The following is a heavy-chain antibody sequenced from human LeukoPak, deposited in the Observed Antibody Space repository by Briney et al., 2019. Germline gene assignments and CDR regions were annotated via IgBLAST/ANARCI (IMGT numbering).Heavy chain of an antibody. J-gene: IGHJ5*02. D-gene: IGHD6-13*01. V-gene: IGHV1-69*13. CDR2: IIPIFGTA. CDR1: GGTFSSYA. Sequence: ASVKVSCKASGGTFSSYAIRWVRQAPGQGLEWMGGIIPIFGTANYAQKFQGRVTITADESTSTAYMELSSLRSEDTAVYYCARRIAAAGTGWFDPWGQGTLVTVSS. CDR3: ARRIAAAGTGWFDP.